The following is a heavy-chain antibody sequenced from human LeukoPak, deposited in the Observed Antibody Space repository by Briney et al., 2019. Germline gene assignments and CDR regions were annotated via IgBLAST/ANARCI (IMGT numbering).Heavy chain of an antibody. Sequence: TGGSLRLSCAASGFTFSGFWMSCVRQAPTKGLEWVANIKYDGSDKRYVDSVKGRFTASRDKANNSLYLQMNSLRAEDTAVYYCAREASSSWDDAFDIWGQGTMVTVSS. CDR3: AREASSSWDDAFDI. V-gene: IGHV3-7*01. J-gene: IGHJ3*02. CDR1: GFTFSGFW. CDR2: IKYDGSDK. D-gene: IGHD6-13*01.